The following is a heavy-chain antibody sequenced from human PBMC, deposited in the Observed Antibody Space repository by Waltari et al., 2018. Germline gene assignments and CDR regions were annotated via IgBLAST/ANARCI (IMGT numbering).Heavy chain of an antibody. D-gene: IGHD6-13*01. CDR1: GGSFSGYY. Sequence: QVQLQQWGAGLLKPSETLSLTCAVYGGSFSGYYWSWIRLPPGKGLEWIGEINHSGSTNYNPSRTSRGTISVDTSKNQFSLKLSSVTDADTAVYYCARGGAAAGSSMYYFDYWGQGTLVTVSS. CDR3: ARGGAAAGSSMYYFDY. J-gene: IGHJ4*02. V-gene: IGHV4-34*01. CDR2: INHSGST.